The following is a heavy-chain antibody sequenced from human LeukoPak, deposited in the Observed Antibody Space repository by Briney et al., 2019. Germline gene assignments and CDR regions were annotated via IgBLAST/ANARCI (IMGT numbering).Heavy chain of an antibody. V-gene: IGHV4-4*02. J-gene: IGHJ4*02. Sequence: PSETLSLTCGVSGGSIDITNYWSWVRQAPGKGLGWIGEISHDGTTNYRPSLRSRVAMSFDRANNQFSLSLTSVTAADTAVYYCTRENRPFCPFAFWGQGVLVTASS. CDR3: TRENRPFCPFAF. D-gene: IGHD2/OR15-2a*01. CDR2: ISHDGTT. CDR1: GGSIDITNY.